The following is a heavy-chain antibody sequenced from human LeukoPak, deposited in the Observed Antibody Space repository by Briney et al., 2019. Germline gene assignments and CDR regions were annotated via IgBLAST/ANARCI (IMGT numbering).Heavy chain of an antibody. CDR3: AKDLRYRGVINWFDP. CDR2: ISGSGGST. Sequence: GGSLRLSCAASGFTFSSYAMSWVRQAPGKGLEWVSAISGSGGSTYYADSVKGRFTISRDNSKNTLYLQMNSLRAEDTAVYYCAKDLRYRGVINWFDPWGQGTLVTVSS. D-gene: IGHD1-26*01. V-gene: IGHV3-23*01. CDR1: GFTFSSYA. J-gene: IGHJ5*02.